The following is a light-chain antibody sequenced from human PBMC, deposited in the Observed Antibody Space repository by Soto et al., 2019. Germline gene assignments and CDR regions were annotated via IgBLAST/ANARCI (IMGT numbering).Light chain of an antibody. CDR3: RQSYITPYT. Sequence: DLQMTQSPSSLSASVRDTVTITCRASQSISVHLNWYQQKPGEVPKLLIYAASNLHSGVPSRFSGSGSETDFALTISSLQPEDFATYYCRQSYITPYTFGQGTRLEIK. V-gene: IGKV1-39*01. J-gene: IGKJ2*01. CDR2: AAS. CDR1: QSISVH.